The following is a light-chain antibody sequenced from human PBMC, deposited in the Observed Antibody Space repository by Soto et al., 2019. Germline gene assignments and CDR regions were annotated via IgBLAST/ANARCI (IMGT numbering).Light chain of an antibody. CDR1: GSDIGGYNF. CDR2: EGN. CDR3: SSYAGTNNRYV. V-gene: IGLV2-8*01. Sequence: QSALTQPPSASGSPGQSVTISCTGTGSDIGGYNFVSWYQQHPGKVPKLIIYEGNKRPSGVPDRFSGSKSGNTASLTVSGLQADDEADYYCSSYAGTNNRYVFGTGTKLTVL. J-gene: IGLJ1*01.